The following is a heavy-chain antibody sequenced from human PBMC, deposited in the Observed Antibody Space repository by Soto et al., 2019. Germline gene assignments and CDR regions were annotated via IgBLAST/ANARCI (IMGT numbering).Heavy chain of an antibody. CDR2: ITTSGGNT. J-gene: IGHJ6*03. CDR1: GFTVSSYA. D-gene: IGHD2-8*01. Sequence: EVQLLESGGGLVQPGGSLRLSCAASGFTVSSYALSCVRQAPGKVLALFSTITTSGGNTYYADSAKGRFTISRDNSKNALYLQMNSLRAEDTAVYYCAGRYCTNGVCYTNYYYYMDVWGKGTTVTVSS. CDR3: AGRYCTNGVCYTNYYYYMDV. V-gene: IGHV3-23*01.